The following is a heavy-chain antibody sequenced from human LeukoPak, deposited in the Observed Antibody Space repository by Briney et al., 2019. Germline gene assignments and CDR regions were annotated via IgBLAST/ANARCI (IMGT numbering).Heavy chain of an antibody. V-gene: IGHV4-59*12. CDR1: GGSISNYY. CDR3: ARTQFVVVPAAMSVYFDY. J-gene: IGHJ4*02. CDR2: IYYTGST. D-gene: IGHD2-2*01. Sequence: SETLSLTCTVSGGSISNYYWSWIRQPPGKGLEWIGYIYYTGSTNYNPSLKSRVTISVDTSKNQFSLKLSSVTAADTAVYYCARTQFVVVPAAMSVYFDYWGQGTLVTVSS.